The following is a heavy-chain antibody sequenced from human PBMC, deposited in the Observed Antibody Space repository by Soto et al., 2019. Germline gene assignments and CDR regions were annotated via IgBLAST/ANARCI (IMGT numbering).Heavy chain of an antibody. CDR2: ITPFNGNT. Sequence: QMQLVQSGAEVKKTGSSVKVSCKASGYTFTYRYLHWVRQAPGQALEWMGWITPFNGNTNYAQKFQDRVTITRDRSMSTAYMELSSLRSEDTAMDYCASQDYSSGYYFDYWGQGTLVTVSS. CDR3: ASQDYSSGYYFDY. J-gene: IGHJ4*02. V-gene: IGHV1-45*02. CDR1: GYTFTYRY. D-gene: IGHD3-22*01.